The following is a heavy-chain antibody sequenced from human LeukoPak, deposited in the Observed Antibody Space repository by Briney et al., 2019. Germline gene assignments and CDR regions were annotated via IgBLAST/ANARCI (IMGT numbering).Heavy chain of an antibody. CDR2: ISAYNGNT. Sequence: GASVKVSCKASGYTFTSYGISWVRQAPGQGLEWMGWISAYNGNTNYAQKLQGRVTMTTDTSTSTGYMELRSLRSDDTAVYYCARDRSGSTGPGDYWGQGTLVTVSS. CDR1: GYTFTSYG. J-gene: IGHJ4*02. CDR3: ARDRSGSTGPGDY. V-gene: IGHV1-18*01. D-gene: IGHD1-26*01.